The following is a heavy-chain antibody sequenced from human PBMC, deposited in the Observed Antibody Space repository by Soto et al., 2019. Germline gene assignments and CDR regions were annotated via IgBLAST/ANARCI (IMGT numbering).Heavy chain of an antibody. CDR1: GDSISSRNW. Sequence: SETLSLTCNVSGDSISSRNWWHWVRQPPGKGLEWIGEVYHGGRTKYNPSLESRVTLLVDMSKNQFSLNLFSVTAADTAVYFCARLAPDSSGWYGLDTWGQGSPVTVSS. CDR3: ARLAPDSSGWYGLDT. CDR2: VYHGGRT. D-gene: IGHD3-22*01. V-gene: IGHV4-4*02. J-gene: IGHJ5*02.